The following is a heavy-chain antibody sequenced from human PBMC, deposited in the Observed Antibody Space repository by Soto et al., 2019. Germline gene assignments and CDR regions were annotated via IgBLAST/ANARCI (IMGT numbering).Heavy chain of an antibody. CDR3: ARGLPRGSSWYASYYYYYMDV. D-gene: IGHD6-13*01. V-gene: IGHV4-34*01. Sequence: SETLSLTCAVYGGSFSGYYWSWIRQPPGKGLEWIGEINHSGSTNYNPSLKSRVTISVDTSKNQFSLKLSSVTAADTAVYYCARGLPRGSSWYASYYYYYMDVWGKGTTVTVS. J-gene: IGHJ6*03. CDR1: GGSFSGYY. CDR2: INHSGST.